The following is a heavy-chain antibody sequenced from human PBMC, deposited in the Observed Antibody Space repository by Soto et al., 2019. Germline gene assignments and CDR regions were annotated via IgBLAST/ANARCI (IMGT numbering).Heavy chain of an antibody. Sequence: ASVKVSCKASGYTFTSYDINWVRQATGQGLEWMGWMNPNSGNTGYAQKFQGRVTMTRNTSISTAYMELSSLRSEDTAVYYCARVFYGDYLNGEEPFDYWGQGTLVTVSS. J-gene: IGHJ4*02. CDR2: MNPNSGNT. CDR1: GYTFTSYD. D-gene: IGHD4-17*01. CDR3: ARVFYGDYLNGEEPFDY. V-gene: IGHV1-8*01.